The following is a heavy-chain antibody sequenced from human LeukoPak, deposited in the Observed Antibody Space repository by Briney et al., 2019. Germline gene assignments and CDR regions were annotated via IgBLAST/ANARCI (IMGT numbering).Heavy chain of an antibody. D-gene: IGHD3-9*01. CDR1: GFTFSSYA. Sequence: GGSLRLSCAASGFTFSSYAMHWVRQAPGKGLGWVAVISYDGSNKYYADSVKGRFTISRDNSKNTLYLQMNSLRAEDTAVYYCARGILTGYGYWGQGTLVTVSS. CDR3: ARGILTGYGY. CDR2: ISYDGSNK. J-gene: IGHJ4*02. V-gene: IGHV3-30*04.